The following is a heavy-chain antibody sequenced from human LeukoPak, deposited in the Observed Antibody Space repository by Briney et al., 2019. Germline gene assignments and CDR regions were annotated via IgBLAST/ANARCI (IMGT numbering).Heavy chain of an antibody. V-gene: IGHV3-13*01. CDR1: GFTFSTYD. J-gene: IGHJ4*02. Sequence: PGGSLRLSCTPSGFTFSTYDFHWVRQATGKGLEWVCSIGKGGDTYYSGSAKGRFTISRENARNSLYLQMSSLSAGDTALYYCVRGAPIGFDYWGQGTVVTVSS. CDR3: VRGAPIGFDY. CDR2: IGKGGDT. D-gene: IGHD2-15*01.